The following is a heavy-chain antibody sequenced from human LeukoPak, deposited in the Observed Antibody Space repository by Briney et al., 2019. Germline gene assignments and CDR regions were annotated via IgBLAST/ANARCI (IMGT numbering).Heavy chain of an antibody. Sequence: SETLSLTCTVSGYSISSGYYWGWIRQPPGKGLEWIGSIYHSGSTYYNPSLKSRVTISVDTSRSQFSLSLSSMTAADTAVYYCASLVWDFWSGYPFDYWGQGTLVTVSS. CDR3: ASLVWDFWSGYPFDY. CDR1: GYSISSGYY. D-gene: IGHD3-3*01. V-gene: IGHV4-38-2*02. J-gene: IGHJ4*02. CDR2: IYHSGST.